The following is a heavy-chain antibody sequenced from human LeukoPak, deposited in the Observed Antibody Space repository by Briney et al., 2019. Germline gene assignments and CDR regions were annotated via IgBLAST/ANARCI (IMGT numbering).Heavy chain of an antibody. Sequence: GESLRLSCAASGFTFSTYAMSWVPQAPGKGLEWVAISGSGGSTYYADSVKGRFTISRDNSKNTLFLQMNSLRAEDTAVYYCAKVRSDYGGKGAFDYWGQGTLVTVSS. J-gene: IGHJ4*02. V-gene: IGHV3-23*01. CDR1: GFTFSTYA. CDR2: ISGSGGST. CDR3: AKVRSDYGGKGAFDY. D-gene: IGHD4-23*01.